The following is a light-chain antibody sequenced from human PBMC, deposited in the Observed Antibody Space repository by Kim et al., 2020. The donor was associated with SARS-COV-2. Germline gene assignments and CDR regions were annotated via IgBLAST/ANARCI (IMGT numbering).Light chain of an antibody. CDR3: QQGCITTLT. Sequence: ACIRDRVTITTRESESISSLVKWYQQKPGEARKLMFGAASRLHSGAERWCGGSGGPADFTITSKRMHADDVATYCCQQGCITTLTFGQGTKVEIK. CDR2: AAS. J-gene: IGKJ1*01. CDR1: ESISSL. V-gene: IGKV1-39*01.